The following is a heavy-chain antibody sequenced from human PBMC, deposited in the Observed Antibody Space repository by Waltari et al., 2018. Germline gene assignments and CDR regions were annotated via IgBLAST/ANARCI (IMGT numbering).Heavy chain of an antibody. V-gene: IGHV1-18*01. Sequence: QVQLVQSGAEVKKPGASVKVSCKASGYTFTSYGISWVRQAPGHGLEWMGWISAYNGNTNYAQKLQGRVTMTTDTSTSTAYMELRSLRSDDTAVYYCARPLGTVVTPEHHDAFDIWGQGTMVTVSS. CDR3: ARPLGTVVTPEHHDAFDI. CDR1: GYTFTSYG. J-gene: IGHJ3*02. CDR2: ISAYNGNT. D-gene: IGHD2-21*02.